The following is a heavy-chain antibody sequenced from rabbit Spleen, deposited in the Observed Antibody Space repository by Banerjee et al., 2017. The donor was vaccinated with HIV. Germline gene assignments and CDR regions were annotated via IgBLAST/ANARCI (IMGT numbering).Heavy chain of an antibody. Sequence: QEQLEESGGGLVKPEGSLTLTCKASGFDLSSYYYMCWVRQAPGKGPEWIACIYSASGGGSWYATWAKGRFTISKTSSTTVTLQMTSLTAADTATYFCARGTSGSGYAVSFWGPGTLVTVS. J-gene: IGHJ4*01. CDR1: GFDLSSYYY. D-gene: IGHD1-1*01. CDR2: IYSASGGGS. CDR3: ARGTSGSGYAVSF. V-gene: IGHV1S45*01.